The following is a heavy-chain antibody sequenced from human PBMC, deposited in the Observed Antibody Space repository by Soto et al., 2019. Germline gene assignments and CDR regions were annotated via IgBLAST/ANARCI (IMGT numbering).Heavy chain of an antibody. CDR3: AIDIVVVPAAIVDY. J-gene: IGHJ4*02. CDR1: GGTFSSYA. V-gene: IGHV3-23*04. CDR2: ISGSGGST. D-gene: IGHD2-2*01. Sequence: VQLVQSGAEVKKPGSSVKVSCTASGGTFSSYAMSWVRQAPGKGLEWVSAISGSGGSTYYADSVKGRFTISRDNSKNTLYLQMNSLRAEDTAVYYCAIDIVVVPAAIVDYWGQGTLVTVSS.